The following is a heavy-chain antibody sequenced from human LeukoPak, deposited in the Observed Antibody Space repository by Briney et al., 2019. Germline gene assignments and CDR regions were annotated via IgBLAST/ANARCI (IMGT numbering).Heavy chain of an antibody. D-gene: IGHD6-6*01. CDR3: AWLSRGSSAGFDY. CDR1: GGSISYYY. V-gene: IGHV4-59*01. J-gene: IGHJ4*02. CDR2: IYYSGSS. Sequence: ASETLSLTCDVSGGSISYYYWNWVRQPPGKGLDWIGYIYYSGSSDYNPSLKSRVTISVDSSKNQFSLKVNSVTAADTAVYFCAWLSRGSSAGFDYWGQGILVTVSS.